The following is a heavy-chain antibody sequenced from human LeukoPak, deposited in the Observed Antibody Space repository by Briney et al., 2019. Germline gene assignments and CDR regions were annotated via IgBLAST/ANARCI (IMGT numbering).Heavy chain of an antibody. J-gene: IGHJ3*01. V-gene: IGHV3-13*01. CDR2: VGIAGDT. Sequence: GGSLRLSCAASGFTFNNYEMHWVRQTAGKGLEWVSAVGIAGDTFYAGSVKGRFSISRDNAESSLFLQMNSLRAGDTAVYYSAREGRMGTADAFDVWGQGTMVTVSS. CDR3: AREGRMGTADAFDV. D-gene: IGHD1-14*01. CDR1: GFTFNNYE.